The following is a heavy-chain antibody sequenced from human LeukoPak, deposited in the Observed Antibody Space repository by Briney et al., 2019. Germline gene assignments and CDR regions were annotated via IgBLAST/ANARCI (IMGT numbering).Heavy chain of an antibody. V-gene: IGHV3-30*04. CDR3: ARDHGAMAQDY. D-gene: IGHD2-8*01. Sequence: GGSLRLSCAASGFTFSSYAMHWIRQAPGKGLEWVAVISYDGSNKYYADSVKGRFTISRDNSKNTLYLQMNSLRAEDTAVYYCARDHGAMAQDYWGQGTLVTVSS. J-gene: IGHJ4*02. CDR1: GFTFSSYA. CDR2: ISYDGSNK.